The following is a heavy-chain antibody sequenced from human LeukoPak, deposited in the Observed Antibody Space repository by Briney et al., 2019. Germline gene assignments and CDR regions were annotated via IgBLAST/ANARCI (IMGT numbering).Heavy chain of an antibody. D-gene: IGHD2-8*02. V-gene: IGHV1-69*13. CDR1: GYTFTGYY. Sequence: ASVKVSCKASGYTFTGYYMHWVRQAPGQGLEWMGGIIPIFGTANYAQKFQGRVTITADESTSTAYMELSSLRSEDTAVYYCARAAVVFPDYYYYMDVWGKGTTVTVSS. J-gene: IGHJ6*03. CDR2: IIPIFGTA. CDR3: ARAAVVFPDYYYYMDV.